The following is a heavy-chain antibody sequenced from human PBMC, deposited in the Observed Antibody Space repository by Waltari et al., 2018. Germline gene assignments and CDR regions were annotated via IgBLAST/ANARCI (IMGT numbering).Heavy chain of an antibody. CDR1: GGSFCGSF. J-gene: IGHJ4*02. D-gene: IGHD6-13*01. V-gene: IGHV4-34*02. CDR3: AREGRAAAGTDY. CDR2: INHSGYT. Sequence: QVHLQQWGAGLLKPSETLSLTCAVSGGSFCGSFWSWFRQPPGKALERLGEINHSGYTNNKPSLNSRVTISVDTSKNQCSRKLSSVTAADTAVYCCAREGRAAAGTDYWSQGTLVTVSS.